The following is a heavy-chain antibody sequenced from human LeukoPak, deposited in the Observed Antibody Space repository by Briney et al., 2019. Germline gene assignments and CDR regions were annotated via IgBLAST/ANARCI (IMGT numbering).Heavy chain of an antibody. J-gene: IGHJ5*02. V-gene: IGHV1-2*02. D-gene: IGHD3-10*01. CDR2: INLNSGGT. CDR1: GYTFTGYY. CDR3: ARPTLQTLGA. Sequence: GASVKVSCKASGYTFTGYYMHWVRQAPGQGLEWMGWINLNSGGTNYAQKFQGRVTMTRGTSISTAYMDLSSLRSDDTAVYYCARPTLQTLGAWGQGTLVTVSS.